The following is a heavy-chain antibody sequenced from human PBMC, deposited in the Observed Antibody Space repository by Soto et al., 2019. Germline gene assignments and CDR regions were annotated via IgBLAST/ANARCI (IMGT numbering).Heavy chain of an antibody. D-gene: IGHD3-10*01. CDR1: GYTFTSYG. Sequence: ASVKVSCKASGYTFTSYGISWVRQAPGQGLEWMGWISAYNGNTNYAQKLQGRVTMTTDTSTSTAYMELRSLRSDDTAVYYCASSYYGSGRKAIDQNWFDPWGQGTLVTVSS. J-gene: IGHJ5*02. V-gene: IGHV1-18*01. CDR3: ASSYYGSGRKAIDQNWFDP. CDR2: ISAYNGNT.